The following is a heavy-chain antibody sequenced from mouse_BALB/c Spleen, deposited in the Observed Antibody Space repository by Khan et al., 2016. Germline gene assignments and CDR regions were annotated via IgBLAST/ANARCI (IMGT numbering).Heavy chain of an antibody. CDR2: IILYNGAT. CDR1: GYSFTDYF. V-gene: IGHV1-20*02. Sequence: VQLKQSGPELVKPGTSVKISCKASGYSFTDYFMNWVMQSHGKSLEWIGRIILYNGATFFNQKFKGKATLTVDRSSSTAHMELRSLASEDSAVYCCARYGYDAYFGSWGTGTTVTVSS. CDR3: ARYGYDAYFGS. D-gene: IGHD2-14*01. J-gene: IGHJ1*03.